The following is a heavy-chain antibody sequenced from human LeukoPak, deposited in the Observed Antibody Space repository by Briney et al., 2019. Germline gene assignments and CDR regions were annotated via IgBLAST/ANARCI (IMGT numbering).Heavy chain of an antibody. Sequence: GGSLRLSCAASGFTFSSFAMSWVRQAPGKGLEWVSAISGSGGSTYYADSVKGRFTISRDNFKNTLYLQMNSLRAEDTAVYYCAKVLASVVVVAAPLDCWGQGTLVTVSS. V-gene: IGHV3-23*01. CDR2: ISGSGGST. D-gene: IGHD2-15*01. CDR3: AKVLASVVVVAAPLDC. CDR1: GFTFSSFA. J-gene: IGHJ4*02.